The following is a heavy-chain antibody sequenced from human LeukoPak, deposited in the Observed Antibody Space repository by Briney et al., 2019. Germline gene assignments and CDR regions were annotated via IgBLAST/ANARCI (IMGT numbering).Heavy chain of an antibody. CDR3: TTDPGDYEIY. CDR2: IKSKTDGGTV. V-gene: IGHV3-15*01. D-gene: IGHD4-17*01. CDR1: GFTFSNYA. J-gene: IGHJ4*02. Sequence: GGSLRLSCAASGFTFSNYAMNWVRQAPGKGLEWVGRIKSKTDGGTVDYAAPVKGRFTISRDDSKNTLSLQMNSLKTEDTAVYYCTTDPGDYEIYWGQGTLVTVSS.